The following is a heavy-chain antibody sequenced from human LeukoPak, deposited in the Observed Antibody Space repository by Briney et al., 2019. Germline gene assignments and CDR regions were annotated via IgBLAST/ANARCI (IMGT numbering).Heavy chain of an antibody. CDR3: ARGEFGDLRYDY. D-gene: IGHD4-17*01. CDR2: ISGSGGST. V-gene: IGHV3-23*01. CDR1: GFTFSSYV. Sequence: GGSLRLSCAASGFTFSSYVMSWVRQAPGKGLEWVSVISGSGGSTYYADSVKGRFTISRVNSKNTLYLQMNSLRVEDTAMYYCARGEFGDLRYDYWGQGSLVTVSS. J-gene: IGHJ4*02.